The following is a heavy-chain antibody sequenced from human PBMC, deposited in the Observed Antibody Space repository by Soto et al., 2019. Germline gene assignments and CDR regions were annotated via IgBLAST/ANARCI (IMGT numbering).Heavy chain of an antibody. J-gene: IGHJ4*02. CDR2: VSPENRNA. CDR3: EVTTGY. D-gene: IGHD4-17*01. CDR1: GYTFTEYD. V-gene: IGHV1-8*01. Sequence: ASVKVSCKTSGYTFTEYDINWVRQAPGQGLEYMGWVSPENRNAGYAPHFRGRVSMTADTSINTVYLELTTLTYEDTAVYYCEVTTGYWGQGTMVTSPQ.